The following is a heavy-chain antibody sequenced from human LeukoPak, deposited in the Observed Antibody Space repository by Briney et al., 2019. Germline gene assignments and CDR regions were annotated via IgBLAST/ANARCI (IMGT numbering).Heavy chain of an antibody. CDR1: GFTFSSYA. CDR3: AKGGVRGLPGALDY. J-gene: IGHJ4*02. CDR2: ILYDGSKE. D-gene: IGHD4-17*01. Sequence: GRSLRLSCAVSGFTFSSYAMHWVRQAPGKGLEWVAIILYDGSKEKYADSVKGRFTIARDNAENTLFLQMNSLRVEDTAVYYCAKGGVRGLPGALDYWGQGTLVTVSS. V-gene: IGHV3-30*04.